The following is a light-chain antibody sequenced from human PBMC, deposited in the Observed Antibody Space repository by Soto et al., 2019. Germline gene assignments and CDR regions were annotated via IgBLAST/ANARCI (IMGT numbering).Light chain of an antibody. CDR2: DAS. J-gene: IGKJ4*01. CDR1: QFIGSN. CDR3: KQYNNWPPLT. Sequence: MTQSPATLSVCPGERATLYCRASQFIGSNLAWYQQKPAQPPRLLIYDASTRATGIPARFSGSGSGTEFSLTISSLQSEDFAVYYCKQYNNWPPLTFGGGTKVDIK. V-gene: IGKV3-15*01.